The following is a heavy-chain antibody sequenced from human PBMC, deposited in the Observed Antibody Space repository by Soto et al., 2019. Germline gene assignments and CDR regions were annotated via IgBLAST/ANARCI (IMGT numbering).Heavy chain of an antibody. CDR2: TPGSGFKK. CDR3: AKNQGVELVPLATVDWFDP. J-gene: IGHJ5*02. Sequence: GGSLRLSCAASGFTFGTYAMNWVRQAPGKGLEWVSSTPGSGFKKYYADSVKGRFTISRDNSKSMVYLELNNLSAEDTAVYHCAKNQGVELVPLATVDWFDPWGQGSVVTVSS. CDR1: GFTFGTYA. D-gene: IGHD1-26*01. V-gene: IGHV3-23*05.